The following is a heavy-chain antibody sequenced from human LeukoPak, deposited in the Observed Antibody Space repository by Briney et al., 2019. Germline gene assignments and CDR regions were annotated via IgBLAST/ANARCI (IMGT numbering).Heavy chain of an antibody. CDR1: GGSFSGYY. CDR2: INHSGST. J-gene: IGHJ5*02. CDR3: ARRGSGWYNWFDP. D-gene: IGHD6-19*01. Sequence: SETLSLTCAVYGGSFSGYYWSWIRQPPGKGLEWIGEINHSGSTNYNPSLKSRVTISVDASKNQFSLKLSSVTAADTAVYYCARRGSGWYNWFDPWGQGTLVTVSS. V-gene: IGHV4-34*01.